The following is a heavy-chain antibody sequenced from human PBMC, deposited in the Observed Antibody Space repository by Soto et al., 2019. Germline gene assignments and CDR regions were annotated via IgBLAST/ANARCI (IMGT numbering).Heavy chain of an antibody. CDR1: GGSFSGYY. J-gene: IGHJ4*02. D-gene: IGHD5-18*01. V-gene: IGHV4-34*01. Sequence: SETLSLTCAVYGGSFSGYYWSWIRQPPGKGLEWIGEINHSGSTNYNPSLKSRVTISVDTSKNQFSLKLSSVTAADTAVYYCARIGGRYSYAHFDYWGQGTLVTVS. CDR3: ARIGGRYSYAHFDY. CDR2: INHSGST.